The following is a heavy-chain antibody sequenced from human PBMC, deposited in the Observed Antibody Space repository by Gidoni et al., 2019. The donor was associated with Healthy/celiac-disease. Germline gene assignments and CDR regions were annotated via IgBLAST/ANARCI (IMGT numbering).Heavy chain of an antibody. J-gene: IGHJ4*02. Sequence: DVQLVESGVGLVQPGRSLRLPCAASGFTFAAYAMHWVRQAPGKGLEWVSGISGNSGSIGYADSVKGRFTISRDKAKNAMYLQMNSLRAEDTALYYCAKEKGYCSSTSCYPAGPIDYWGQGTLVTVSS. CDR1: GFTFAAYA. CDR3: AKEKGYCSSTSCYPAGPIDY. CDR2: ISGNSGSI. V-gene: IGHV3-9*01. D-gene: IGHD2-2*01.